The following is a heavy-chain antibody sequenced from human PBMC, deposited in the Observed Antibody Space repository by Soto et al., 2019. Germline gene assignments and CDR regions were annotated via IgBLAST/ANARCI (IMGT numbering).Heavy chain of an antibody. J-gene: IGHJ5*01. CDR3: AHIRRFRRGNSCYSIWFDS. V-gene: IGHV2-5*02. CDR1: GFSLSTSGVG. CDR2: IYWDDDK. D-gene: IGHD2-15*01. Sequence: QITLKESGPTLVKPTQTLTLTCTFSGFSLSTSGVGVGWIRQPPGKALEWLALIYWDDDKRYSPSLKSRPTITNHTTKNQVVLTMNHLDPLDTATSACAHIRRFRRGNSCYSIWFDSGGQGTLVTVSS.